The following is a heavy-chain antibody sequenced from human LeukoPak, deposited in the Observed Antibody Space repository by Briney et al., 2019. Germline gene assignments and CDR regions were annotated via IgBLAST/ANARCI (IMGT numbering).Heavy chain of an antibody. CDR1: GFTFSSYA. CDR2: ISSNGGST. CDR3: ARRQGGSYDY. Sequence: GGSLRLSCAASGFTFSSYAMHWVRQAPGKGLEYVSAISSNGGSTYYANSVKGRFTISRDNSKNTLYLQMGSLRAKDMAVYYCARRQGGSYDYWGQGTLVTVSS. D-gene: IGHD1-26*01. V-gene: IGHV3-64*01. J-gene: IGHJ4*02.